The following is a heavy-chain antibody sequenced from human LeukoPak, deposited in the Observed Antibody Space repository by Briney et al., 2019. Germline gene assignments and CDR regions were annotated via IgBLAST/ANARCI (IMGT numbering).Heavy chain of an antibody. V-gene: IGHV3-23*01. CDR2: VDGGGGGT. D-gene: IGHD7-27*01. Sequence: EGSLRLSCAASGFTLSSYAMTWVRQAPGRGLEWVSSVDGGGGGTYYADSVKGRFTISRDNSKDTLYLQMNGLRAEDTAVYYCAKSPWGLNDAFDIWGQGTMVTVSS. CDR3: AKSPWGLNDAFDI. J-gene: IGHJ3*02. CDR1: GFTLSSYA.